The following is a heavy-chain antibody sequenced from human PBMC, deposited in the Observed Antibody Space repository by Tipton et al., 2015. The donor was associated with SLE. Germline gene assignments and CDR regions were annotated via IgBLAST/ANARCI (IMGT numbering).Heavy chain of an antibody. D-gene: IGHD1-26*01. J-gene: IGHJ3*01. CDR3: ARASGMWELAAFDF. CDR1: GFTFSSYA. Sequence: SLRLSCEASGFTFSSYAMHWVRQAPGKGLEYVSAITTNGGSTFYADSVKGRFTISRDNSKNTLYLQMGRLGDEDMAVYYCARASGMWELAAFDFWGQGTMVTVSS. V-gene: IGHV3-64*02. CDR2: ITTNGGST.